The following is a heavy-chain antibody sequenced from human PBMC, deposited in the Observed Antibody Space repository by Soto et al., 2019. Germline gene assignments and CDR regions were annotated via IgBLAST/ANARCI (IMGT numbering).Heavy chain of an antibody. CDR3: ARAGFDFRKPLILVPYFFDY. Sequence: SETLSLTCTVSGGSITSGDHYWSWIRQHPGKGLEWIGYIYYSGSTYYNPSLKSRVAMSVDTSENQFSLRLNSVTAADTAVYYCARAGFDFRKPLILVPYFFDYWGQGTLVTVSS. CDR1: GGSITSGDHY. CDR2: IYYSGST. V-gene: IGHV4-31*03. D-gene: IGHD3-3*01. J-gene: IGHJ4*02.